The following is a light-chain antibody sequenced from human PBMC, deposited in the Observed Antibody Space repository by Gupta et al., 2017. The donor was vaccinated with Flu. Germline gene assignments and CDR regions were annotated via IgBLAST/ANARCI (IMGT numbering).Light chain of an antibody. CDR1: ESRVYSDGDSY. J-gene: IGKJ1*01. CDR3: KHSKRCPWT. V-gene: IGKV2-30*01. CDR2: KAS. Sequence: DAVMTQSPLSLPVTLGQPASISCRSSESRVYSDGDSYVSWFHQRPGQSPRRLIYKASNRDSGVPDRISGSGSGTDFTLTISRLEAEDVGVYYCKHSKRCPWTFGQGTKVEI.